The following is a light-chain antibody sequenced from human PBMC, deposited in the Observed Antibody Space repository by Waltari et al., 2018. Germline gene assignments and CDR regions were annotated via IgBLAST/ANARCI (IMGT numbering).Light chain of an antibody. V-gene: IGLV2-23*03. CDR2: EGS. Sequence: QSALTQPASLSGSPGQSITISCTGTSRYVGSSNLVSWYQPPPGKAPKLIIYEGSKRPSGVSNRFSGSKSGNTASLTISGLQAEDEADYHCCSYAGGSAFVVFGGGTKLTVL. CDR1: SRYVGSSNL. CDR3: CSYAGGSAFVV. J-gene: IGLJ2*01.